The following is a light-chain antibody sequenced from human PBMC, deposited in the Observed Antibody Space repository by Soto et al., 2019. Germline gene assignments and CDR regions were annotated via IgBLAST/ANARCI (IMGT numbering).Light chain of an antibody. V-gene: IGLV1-51*01. CDR3: ATWNSSLGSVV. CDR2: GNN. CDR1: SYNIGGIY. J-gene: IGLJ3*02. Sequence: QSVLTQPPSVSAAPGQKVTISCSGSSYNIGGIYVSWYVQLPGTAPKFLIYGNNKRPSGIPDRFSGSKSGTSATLGITGLQTEDEADYYCATWNSSLGSVVFGGGTKLTVL.